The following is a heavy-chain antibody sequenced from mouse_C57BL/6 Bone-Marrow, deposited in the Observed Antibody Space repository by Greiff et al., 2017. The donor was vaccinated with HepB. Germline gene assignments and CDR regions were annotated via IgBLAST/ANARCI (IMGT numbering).Heavy chain of an antibody. CDR3: TRMNFYAMDY. V-gene: IGHV1-15*01. J-gene: IGHJ4*01. CDR1: GYTFTDYE. CDR2: IDPETGGT. Sequence: VQLQQSGAELVRPGASVTLSCKASGYTFTDYEMHWVKQTPVHGLEWIGAIDPETGGTAYNQKFKGKAILTVDKSSSTAYMELRSLTSEDSAVYYCTRMNFYAMDYWGQGTSVTVSS.